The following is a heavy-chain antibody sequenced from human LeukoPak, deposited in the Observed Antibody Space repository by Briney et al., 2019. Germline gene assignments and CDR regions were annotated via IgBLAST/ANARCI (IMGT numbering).Heavy chain of an antibody. V-gene: IGHV5-51*01. CDR2: VYPGDSDT. J-gene: IGHJ6*02. D-gene: IGHD1-1*01. CDR3: ARAPYRGGTGMDL. Sequence: GESLKISCKVSGYSFTTYWIAWVRQMPGKGLEWMGNVYPGDSDTRYSPPFQGHVTISADKSTSTAHPQWSTLEASDTARYFCARAPYRGGTGMDLWGQGTTVTVSS. CDR1: GYSFTTYW.